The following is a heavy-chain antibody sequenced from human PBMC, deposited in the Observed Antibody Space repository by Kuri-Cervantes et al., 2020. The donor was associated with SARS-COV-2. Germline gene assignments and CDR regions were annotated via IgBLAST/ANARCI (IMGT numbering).Heavy chain of an antibody. Sequence: GGSLRLSCAASGFTFSSYDMHWVRQAPGKGLEWVTFISYDGKNKKCMASGKGRFTISRDNSQNTLHLQMKSLRDEDTAIYYCAKDRAGVHDFWGQGTLVTVSS. D-gene: IGHD2-21*01. CDR2: ISYDGKNK. CDR1: GFTFSSYD. CDR3: AKDRAGVHDF. J-gene: IGHJ4*02. V-gene: IGHV3-30*18.